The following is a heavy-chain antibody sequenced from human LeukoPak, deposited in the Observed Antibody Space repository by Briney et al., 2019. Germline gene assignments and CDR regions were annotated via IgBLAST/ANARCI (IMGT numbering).Heavy chain of an antibody. CDR3: ARGSCITFFGVVIRGYNWFDP. CDR2: MNTNSGNT. Sequence: ASVKVSCKASGYTFTSYDINWVRQATGQGLEWMGWMNTNSGNTGYAQKFQGRVTMTSNTSISTAYMELSSLRSEDTAVYYCARGSCITFFGVVIRGYNWFDPWGQGTLVTVSS. J-gene: IGHJ5*02. V-gene: IGHV1-8*01. CDR1: GYTFTSYD. D-gene: IGHD3-3*01.